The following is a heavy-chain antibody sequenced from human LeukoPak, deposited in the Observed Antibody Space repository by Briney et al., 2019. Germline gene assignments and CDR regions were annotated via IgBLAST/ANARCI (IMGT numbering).Heavy chain of an antibody. J-gene: IGHJ4*02. CDR2: INHSGST. CDR1: GGPFSGYY. D-gene: IGHD2/OR15-2a*01. Sequence: PSETLSLTCTVYGGPFSGYYWSWIRQPPGKGLEWIGEINHSGSTNYNSSLKSRVTISVDTSKNQFSLKLSSVTAADTAVYYCPRVIRGYFDYWGRGTLVTVSS. V-gene: IGHV4-34*01. CDR3: PRVIRGYFDY.